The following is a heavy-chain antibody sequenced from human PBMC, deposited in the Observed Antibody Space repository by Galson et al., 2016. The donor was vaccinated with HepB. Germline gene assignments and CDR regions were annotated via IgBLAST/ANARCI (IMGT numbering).Heavy chain of an antibody. CDR1: GGSISSHNW. J-gene: IGHJ4*02. V-gene: IGHV4-4*02. CDR2: IYHRGHT. Sequence: SETLSLTCAVSGGSISSHNWWSWVRQPPGKGLEWIGEIYHRGHTNYNLSLQSRVTILVDKSKNQFSLKLSSVTAADTATYYCARLLGLDGGGFPYDFWGQGTLVTVSS. CDR3: ARLLGLDGGGFPYDF. D-gene: IGHD3-22*01.